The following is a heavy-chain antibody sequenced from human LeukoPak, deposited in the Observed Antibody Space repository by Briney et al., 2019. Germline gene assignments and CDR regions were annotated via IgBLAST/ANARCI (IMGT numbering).Heavy chain of an antibody. CDR3: ARGIVSPRFYDYMDV. Sequence: SETLSLTCTVSGGSINSGNYYWTWIRQPAGKGLEWIGRFFATGSTSSSHNPSLSGLASISVDTSKNQFSLELTSVTAADTAVYYCARGIVSPRFYDYMDVWGKGTTVTVSS. J-gene: IGHJ6*03. CDR1: GGSINSGNYY. CDR2: FFATGST. V-gene: IGHV4-61*02. D-gene: IGHD1-26*01.